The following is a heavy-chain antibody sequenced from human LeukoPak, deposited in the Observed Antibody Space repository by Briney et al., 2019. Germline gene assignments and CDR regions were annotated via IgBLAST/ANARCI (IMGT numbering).Heavy chain of an antibody. V-gene: IGHV4-39*01. CDR1: GGSISSSSYY. D-gene: IGHD3-22*01. J-gene: IGHJ4*02. CDR3: ARTIVYYDSSGYASFDY. CDR2: IYYSGST. Sequence: SESLSLTCTVSGGSISSSSYYWGWIRQPPGKGLERIGRIYYSGSTYYNPSLKSRVTISVDTSKNQFSLKLSSVTAADTAVYYCARTIVYYDSSGYASFDYWGQGTLVTVSS.